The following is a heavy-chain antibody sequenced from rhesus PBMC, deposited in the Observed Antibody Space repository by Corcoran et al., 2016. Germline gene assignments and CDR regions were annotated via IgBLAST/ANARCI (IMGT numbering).Heavy chain of an antibody. CDR1: GFPFSDYS. V-gene: IGHV3-59*01. J-gene: IGHJ4*01. CDR3: ARRKSLFDY. CDR2: ISNGGGST. Sequence: EVQLVESGGGLAKPGGSLGLSCAAPGFPFSDYSSPWVGQASGEGLEWVSRISNGGGSTWYADSVKGRFTISRENAKNTLYLQMDSLRAEDTAVYYCARRKSLFDYWGQGVLVTVSS.